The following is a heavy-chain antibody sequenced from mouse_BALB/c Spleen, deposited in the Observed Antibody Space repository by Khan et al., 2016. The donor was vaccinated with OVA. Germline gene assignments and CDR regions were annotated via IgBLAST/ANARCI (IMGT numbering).Heavy chain of an antibody. V-gene: IGHV3-2*02. CDR2: ISYSGST. J-gene: IGHJ2*01. D-gene: IGHD1-2*01. CDR3: ARTARIKY. CDR1: GYSITSGYG. Sequence: EVQLQESGPGLVKPSQSLSLTCTVTGYSITSGYGWNWIRKFPGNKLEWMGYISYSGSTNYNPSLNSRISITRDTSKNQFFLQLNSVTTEDTATYYCARTARIKYWGQGTTLTVSS.